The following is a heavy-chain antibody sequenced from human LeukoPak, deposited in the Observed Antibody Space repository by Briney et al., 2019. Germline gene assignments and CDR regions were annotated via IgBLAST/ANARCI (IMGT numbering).Heavy chain of an antibody. CDR3: ARDGAAPRMITFGGVSN. J-gene: IGHJ4*02. Sequence: GGSLRLSCAASGFTFSSYAMHWVRQAPGKGLEWVAVISYDGSNKYYADSVKGRFTISRDNSKNTLYLQMNSLRAEDTAVYYCARDGAAPRMITFGGVSNSGQGTLVTVSS. V-gene: IGHV3-30*04. CDR1: GFTFSSYA. D-gene: IGHD3-16*01. CDR2: ISYDGSNK.